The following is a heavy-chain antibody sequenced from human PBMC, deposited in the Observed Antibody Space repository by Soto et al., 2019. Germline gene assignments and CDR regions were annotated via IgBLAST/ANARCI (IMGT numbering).Heavy chain of an antibody. CDR1: GFTFSDYY. CDR2: ISSSGSTI. CDR3: PSHGGVCLEAFDI. V-gene: IGHV3-11*01. Sequence: GGSLRLSCAASGFTFSDYYMSWIRQAPGKGLEWVSYISSSGSTIYYADSVKGRFTISRDNAKNSLYLQMNSLRAEDTAVYYGPSHGGVCLEAFDIWGQGTMVTVSS. J-gene: IGHJ3*02. D-gene: IGHD3-10*01.